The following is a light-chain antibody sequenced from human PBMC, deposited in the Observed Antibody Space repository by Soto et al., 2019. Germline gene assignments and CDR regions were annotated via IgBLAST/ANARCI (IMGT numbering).Light chain of an antibody. CDR2: RNN. J-gene: IGLJ2*01. Sequence: QSVLTQPPSASGTPGQRVSISCSGSSSNIGTNYVYWYQQLPGTVPKLLIYRNNQRPSGVPDRFSGSKSGTSASLAISGLRSEDEADYYCAACDDSLSVVVFGRGTNLTVL. CDR1: SSNIGTNY. CDR3: AACDDSLSVVV. V-gene: IGLV1-47*01.